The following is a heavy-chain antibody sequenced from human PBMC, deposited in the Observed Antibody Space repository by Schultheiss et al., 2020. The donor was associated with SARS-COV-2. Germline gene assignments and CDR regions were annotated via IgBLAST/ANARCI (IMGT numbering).Heavy chain of an antibody. CDR3: ATGLGYCSGGSCSEAFDI. D-gene: IGHD2-15*01. CDR2: ISSSSSYI. Sequence: GESLKISCAASGFTFSSYSMNWVRLAPGKGLEWVSSISSSSSYIYYADSVKGRFTISRDNAKNSLYLQMNSLRSEDTAVYYCATGLGYCSGGSCSEAFDIWGQGTMVTVSS. J-gene: IGHJ3*02. CDR1: GFTFSSYS. V-gene: IGHV3-21*04.